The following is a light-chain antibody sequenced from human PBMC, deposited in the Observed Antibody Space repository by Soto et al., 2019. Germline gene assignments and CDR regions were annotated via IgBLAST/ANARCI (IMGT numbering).Light chain of an antibody. CDR3: SSYTSSSTLAV. J-gene: IGLJ2*01. V-gene: IGLV2-14*01. Sequence: QSALTQPASVSGSPGQSITISCTGTITDVGGYNFVSWYQQHPGKAPKLMIYEVSNRPSGVSNRFSGSKSGNTASLTISGLQAEDEADYYCSSYTSSSTLAVFGGGTKLTVL. CDR1: ITDVGGYNF. CDR2: EVS.